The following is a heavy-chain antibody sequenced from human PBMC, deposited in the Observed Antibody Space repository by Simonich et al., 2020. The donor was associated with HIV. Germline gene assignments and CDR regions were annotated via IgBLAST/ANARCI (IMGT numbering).Heavy chain of an antibody. Sequence: QLQLQESGPGLVKPSETLSLTCTVSGGSISSSSYYWGWIRQPPGKGLEWIGSVYQSGRTIHNPSLKSRVTISVDTSKNQFSLKLSSVTAADTAVYYCAREGGGYCSSTSCRYYYYGMDVWGQGTTVTVSS. J-gene: IGHJ6*02. CDR3: AREGGGYCSSTSCRYYYYGMDV. V-gene: IGHV4-39*07. D-gene: IGHD2-2*01. CDR1: GGSISSSSYY. CDR2: VYQSGRT.